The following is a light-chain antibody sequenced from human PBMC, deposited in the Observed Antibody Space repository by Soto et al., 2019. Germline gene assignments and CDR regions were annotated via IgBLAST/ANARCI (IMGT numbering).Light chain of an antibody. J-gene: IGKJ5*01. CDR2: ATS. V-gene: IGKV3-20*01. CDR3: QQANSFPIT. Sequence: EIVLTQSPGTLSLSLGEGATLSCRANQSVDSNFLAWNQQKPGQAPRLLIYATSTRATGIPDRFSGSGSGTDFTLTISSLQPEDFATYYCQQANSFPITFGQGTRLEIK. CDR1: QSVDSNF.